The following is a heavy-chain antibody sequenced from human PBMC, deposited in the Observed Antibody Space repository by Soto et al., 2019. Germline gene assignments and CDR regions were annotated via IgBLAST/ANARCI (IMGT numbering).Heavy chain of an antibody. J-gene: IGHJ5*02. CDR3: ARRSSSSLGSLFDT. CDR1: GCSISSSTYY. Sequence: PXETLSLTCTVSGCSISSSTYYWDWIRQPPGKGLEWIGAMYYTGNKNYNPSLESRVTMSVDTSENQFSLKLSSVTPTDTAVYYCARRSSSSLGSLFDTWGREILVT. D-gene: IGHD6-6*01. V-gene: IGHV4-39*01. CDR2: MYYTGNK.